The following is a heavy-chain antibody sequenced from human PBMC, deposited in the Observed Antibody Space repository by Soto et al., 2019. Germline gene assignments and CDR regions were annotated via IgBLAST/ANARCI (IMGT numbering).Heavy chain of an antibody. V-gene: IGHV4-4*02. CDR1: GDSISGSQW. CDR3: ARVVSSRNEDFDY. D-gene: IGHD1-1*01. CDR2: ISHTRTT. Sequence: SESLSLTCAVSGDSISGSQWGSWVRLPQGKGLEWIWEISHTRTTNYNPSLKSRVTMSVDKPKNQFCLNLTSVTAADPAVSYCARVVSSRNEDFDYWGQGTVVTVSS. J-gene: IGHJ4*02.